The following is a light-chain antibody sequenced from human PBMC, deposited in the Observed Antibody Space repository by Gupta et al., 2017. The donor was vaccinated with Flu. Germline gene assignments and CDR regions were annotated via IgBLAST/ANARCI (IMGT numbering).Light chain of an antibody. CDR3: HQYYNTPYS. Sequence: DIVMTQSPDSLAVSLGERATINCKSSQSLLYTSNNKNYLAWYQQKSGQPPKLLISWASNRESGVPDRFSGSGSGTDFTLTINSLQAEDVARYFCHQYYNTPYSFGQGTKLEIE. V-gene: IGKV4-1*01. CDR1: QSLLYTSNNKNY. J-gene: IGKJ2*03. CDR2: WAS.